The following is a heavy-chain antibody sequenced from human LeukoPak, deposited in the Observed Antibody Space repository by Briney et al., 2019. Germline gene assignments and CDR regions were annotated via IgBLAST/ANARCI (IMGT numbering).Heavy chain of an antibody. CDR1: GFTFSNYA. CDR2: INNSGGST. Sequence: GGSLRLSCAASGFTFSNYALSWVRQAPGKGLEWVSVINNSGGSTDYADSVKGRFTISRDDSRNTVYLQLNNLRVEDTAIYYCAKANWVSNADAVWWGQGTQVTVSS. V-gene: IGHV3-23*01. D-gene: IGHD1-1*01. CDR3: AKANWVSNADAVW. J-gene: IGHJ4*02.